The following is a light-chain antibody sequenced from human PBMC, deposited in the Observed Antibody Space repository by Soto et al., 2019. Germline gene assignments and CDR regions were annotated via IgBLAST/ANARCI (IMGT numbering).Light chain of an antibody. V-gene: IGKV3-20*01. CDR1: QSVSSSY. CDR2: AAS. CDR3: QQYGRSPRT. Sequence: EIVFTQSPCSLSLAPGARATLSCRASQSVSSSYLAWYQQKPGQAPRLFIYAASIRATGIPDRFSGSGSGTDFTLTISRLEPEDFAVYYCQQYGRSPRTFGRGTKVDIK. J-gene: IGKJ1*01.